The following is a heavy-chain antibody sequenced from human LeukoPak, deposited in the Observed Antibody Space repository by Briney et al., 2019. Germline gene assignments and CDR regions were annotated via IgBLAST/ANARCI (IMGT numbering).Heavy chain of an antibody. J-gene: IGHJ1*01. V-gene: IGHV3-74*01. CDR1: GFTFSSFW. Sequence: GGSLRLSCAASGFTFSSFWMHWVRQAPGKGLVWVSRIKSDGRTNYADSVKGRFTISRDNAKNTVSLQMNSLRVEGTGVYYCARAPSEIGGYYPEYFRHWGQGTLVTVSS. CDR2: IKSDGRT. CDR3: ARAPSEIGGYYPEYFRH. D-gene: IGHD3-22*01.